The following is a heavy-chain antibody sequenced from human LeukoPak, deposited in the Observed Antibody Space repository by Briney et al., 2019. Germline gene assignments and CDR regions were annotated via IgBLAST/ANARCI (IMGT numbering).Heavy chain of an antibody. CDR2: IYSGGST. V-gene: IGHV3-53*01. D-gene: IGHD3-3*02. Sequence: GGSLRLSCAASGFTVSSNYMSWVRQAPGKGLEWVSVIYSGGSTYYADSVKGRFTISRDNSKNTLYLQMNSLRAEDTAVYYCARVGDHFHWYLDLWGRGTVVTVSS. CDR1: GFTVSSNY. CDR3: ARVGDHFHWYLDL. J-gene: IGHJ2*01.